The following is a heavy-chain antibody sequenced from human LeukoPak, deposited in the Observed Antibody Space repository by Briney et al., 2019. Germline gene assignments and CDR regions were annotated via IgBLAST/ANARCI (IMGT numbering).Heavy chain of an antibody. CDR3: ASVLSHENAFDI. CDR1: GGTFSSYX. V-gene: IGHV1-69*13. J-gene: IGHJ3*02. CDR2: IIPIFGTA. Sequence: SVKVSCKASGGTFSSYXISWVRQAPGQGLEWMGGIIPIFGTANYAQKFQGRVTITADESTSTAYMELSSLRSEDTAVYYCASVLSHENAFDIWGQGTMVTVSS.